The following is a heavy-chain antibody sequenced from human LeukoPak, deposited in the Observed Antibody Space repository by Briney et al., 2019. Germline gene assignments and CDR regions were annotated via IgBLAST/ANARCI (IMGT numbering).Heavy chain of an antibody. D-gene: IGHD3-10*01. Sequence: ASVKVSCKASGYTFTSYGISWVRQAPGQGLEWMGWISAYNGNTNYAQKLQGRVTMTTDTSTSTAYMELRSLRSDDTAVYYCARVLNRLWFGELLGGGWFDPWGQGTLVTVSS. CDR3: ARVLNRLWFGELLGGGWFDP. CDR2: ISAYNGNT. J-gene: IGHJ5*02. CDR1: GYTFTSYG. V-gene: IGHV1-18*01.